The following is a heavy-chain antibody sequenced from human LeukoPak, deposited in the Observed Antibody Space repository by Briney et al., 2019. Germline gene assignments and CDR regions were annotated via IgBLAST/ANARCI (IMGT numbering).Heavy chain of an antibody. CDR3: ARDTSGSSWYEVTGTTIT. J-gene: IGHJ5*02. CDR2: MYAGGTT. Sequence: PGGSVRLSCAASGVIVSRNFMSWVRQAPGKGLQWVAIMYAGGTTDYSESVRGRFYISRDASNNTLSLQMNSLRAEDTAVYYCARDTSGSSWYEVTGTTITWGQGTLVTVSS. D-gene: IGHD6-13*01. V-gene: IGHV3-53*05. CDR1: GVIVSRNF.